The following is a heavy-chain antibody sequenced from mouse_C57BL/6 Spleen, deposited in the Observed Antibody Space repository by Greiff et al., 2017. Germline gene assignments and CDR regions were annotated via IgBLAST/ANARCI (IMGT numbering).Heavy chain of an antibody. CDR1: GFTFSSYA. J-gene: IGHJ4*01. CDR3: ARVRDCDNDAMDY. V-gene: IGHV5-4*03. CDR2: LSGGGSYT. D-gene: IGHD1-3*01. Sequence: EVKLVESGGGLVKPGGSLKLSCAASGFTFSSYAMSWVRQTPEKRLEWVATLSGGGSYTYYPDNVKGRFTISRDNAKNILYLQMRHLKSENTAMYYGARVRDCDNDAMDYWGQGTSVTVSA.